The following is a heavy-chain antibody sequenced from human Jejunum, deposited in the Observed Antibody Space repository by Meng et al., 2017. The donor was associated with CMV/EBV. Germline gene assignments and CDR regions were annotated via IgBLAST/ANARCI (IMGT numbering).Heavy chain of an antibody. D-gene: IGHD6-19*01. CDR2: ISGSGDTT. J-gene: IGHJ4*02. CDR1: FTFSSYA. Sequence: FTFSSYAIGWVRQAPGEGLEWVSSISGSGDTTCYADSVKGRFTISRDRSKNTLYLHMNSLRVEDTAIYYCAKDDSGVAVTGQYYFDYWGQGTLVTAPQ. CDR3: AKDDSGVAVTGQYYFDY. V-gene: IGHV3-23*01.